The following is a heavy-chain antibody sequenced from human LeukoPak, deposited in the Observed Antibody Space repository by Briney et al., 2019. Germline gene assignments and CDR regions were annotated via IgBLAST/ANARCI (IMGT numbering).Heavy chain of an antibody. CDR1: GFTFSSYA. J-gene: IGHJ4*02. CDR3: ARGIKQPVYFDY. CDR2: ISYDGSNK. Sequence: PGRSLRLSCAASGFTFSSYAMHWVRQAPGKGLEWVAVISYDGSNKYYADSVKGRFTISRDNSKNTLYLQMNSLRAEDTAVYYCARGIKQPVYFDYWGQGTLVTVSS. V-gene: IGHV3-30*04. D-gene: IGHD6-6*01.